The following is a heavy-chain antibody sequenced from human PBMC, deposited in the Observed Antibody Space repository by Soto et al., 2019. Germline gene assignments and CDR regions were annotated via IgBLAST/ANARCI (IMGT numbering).Heavy chain of an antibody. CDR2: IYYNGST. CDR1: GGSISSYY. V-gene: IGHV4-59*12. CDR3: ARAAAAAVAFWFDP. Sequence: SETLSLTCTVSGGSISSYYWTWIRQPPGKGLEWIGYIYYNGSTNYNPSLEGRVTMSVDTSKNQFSLKLSSVTAADTAVYYCARAAAAAVAFWFDPWGQGTLVTVSS. D-gene: IGHD6-13*01. J-gene: IGHJ5*02.